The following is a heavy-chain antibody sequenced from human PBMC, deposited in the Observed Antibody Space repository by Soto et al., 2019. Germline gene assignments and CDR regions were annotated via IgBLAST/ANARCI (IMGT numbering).Heavy chain of an antibody. V-gene: IGHV1-46*01. J-gene: IGHJ4*02. CDR1: GYTFTSYY. CDR3: ARGNIAVAGRGIDY. CDR2: INPSGGST. D-gene: IGHD6-19*01. Sequence: GASVKVSCKASGYTFTSYYMHWVRQAPAQGLEWMGRINPSGGSTSYAQKYQGRVTITADASTSTAYMELSSLRSEDTSVYYCARGNIAVAGRGIDYWGQGTLVTVSS.